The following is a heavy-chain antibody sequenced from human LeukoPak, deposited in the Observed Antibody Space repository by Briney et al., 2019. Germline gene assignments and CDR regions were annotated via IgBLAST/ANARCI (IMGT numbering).Heavy chain of an antibody. CDR1: GGSISSSSYC. CDR3: ARGVVPAAPGY. Sequence: SETLSLTCTVSGGSISSSSYCWGWIRQPPGKGLEWIGDIFYSGNTYYNPSLKSRVTISVDTSKNQFSLKLSSVTAADTAVYYCARGVVPAAPGYWGQGTLVTVSS. CDR2: IFYSGNT. D-gene: IGHD2-2*01. V-gene: IGHV4-39*07. J-gene: IGHJ4*02.